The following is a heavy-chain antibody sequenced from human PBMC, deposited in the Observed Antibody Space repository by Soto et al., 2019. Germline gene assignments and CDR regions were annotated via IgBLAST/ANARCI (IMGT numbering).Heavy chain of an antibody. CDR3: ARDGIAAAGTVYYGMDV. CDR1: GFTFSSYS. D-gene: IGHD6-13*01. CDR2: ISSSSSTI. Sequence: EVPLVESGGGLVQPGGSLRLSCAASGFTFSSYSMNWVRQAPGKGLEWVSYISSSSSTIYYADSVKGRFTISRDNAKNSLYLQMNSLRDEDTAVYYCARDGIAAAGTVYYGMDVWGQGTTVTVSS. J-gene: IGHJ6*02. V-gene: IGHV3-48*02.